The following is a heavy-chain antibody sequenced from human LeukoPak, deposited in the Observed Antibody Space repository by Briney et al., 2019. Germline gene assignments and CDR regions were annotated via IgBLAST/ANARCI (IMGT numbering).Heavy chain of an antibody. CDR2: INSDGSST. V-gene: IGHV3-74*01. CDR1: GFTFSSYW. D-gene: IGHD3-3*01. J-gene: IGHJ6*03. Sequence: GGSLRLSCAASGFTFSSYWMHWVRQAPGKGLVWVSRINSDGSSTSYADSVKGRFTISRDNAKNTLYLQMNSLRAEDTAVYYCARGGLTYYDFWSGSYYYMDVWGKGTTVTVSS. CDR3: ARGGLTYYDFWSGSYYYMDV.